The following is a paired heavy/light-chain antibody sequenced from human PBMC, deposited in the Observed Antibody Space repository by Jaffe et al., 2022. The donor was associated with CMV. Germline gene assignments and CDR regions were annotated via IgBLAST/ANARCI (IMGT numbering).Heavy chain of an antibody. J-gene: IGHJ4*02. CDR3: ARGGYGSGWYRLDY. V-gene: IGHV1-46*01. Sequence: HVQLVQSGAEVKKPGASVRVSCKASGYTFTNYYLNWVRQAPGQGLEWMGLFNPSGDRTNYAQKFQGRVTMTSDTSTSTVFMELISLTSDDTAVYYCARGGYGSGWYRLDYWGQGALVTVSS. CDR2: FNPSGDRT. CDR1: GYTFTNYY. D-gene: IGHD6-19*01.
Light chain of an antibody. CDR2: SIT. CDR1: SSNIGAGSD. J-gene: IGLJ2*01. Sequence: QFVLTQPPSVSGAPGQRVTISCTGSSSNIGAGSDVHWYQQLPGAVPKVLIYSITNRPSGVPDRFSGSKSGTSASLAITGLQAEDEADYYCQSYDNSLSVVVFGGGTKLTVL. V-gene: IGLV1-40*01. CDR3: QSYDNSLSVVV.